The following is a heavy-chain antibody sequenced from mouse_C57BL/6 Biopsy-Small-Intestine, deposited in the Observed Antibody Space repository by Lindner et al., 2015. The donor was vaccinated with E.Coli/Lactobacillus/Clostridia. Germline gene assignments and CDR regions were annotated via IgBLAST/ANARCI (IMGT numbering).Heavy chain of an antibody. V-gene: IGHV5-6*01. J-gene: IGHJ2*01. CDR1: GFTFSSYG. CDR3: ARYNWDY. CDR2: ISSGGSYT. D-gene: IGHD1-3*01. Sequence: VQLQESGGDLVKPGGSLKLSCAASGFTFSSYGMSWVRQTPDKRLEWVATISSGGSYTYYPDSVKGRFTISRDNARNTLYLHMSSLKSEDTAMYYCARYNWDYWGQGTTLTVSS.